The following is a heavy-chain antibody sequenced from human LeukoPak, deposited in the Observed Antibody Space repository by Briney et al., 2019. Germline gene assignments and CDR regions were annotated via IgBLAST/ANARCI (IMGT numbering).Heavy chain of an antibody. V-gene: IGHV4-34*01. J-gene: IGHJ4*02. Sequence: SETLSLTCAVYGGSFSGYYWDWIRQPPGKGLEWIGNFYYSGTTYYNPSLKSRVTISVDTSKNQFSLKLSSVTAADTAVYYCARHTVLHIVGPTRWGQGTLVTVSS. D-gene: IGHD2-21*01. CDR3: ARHTVLHIVGPTR. CDR2: FYYSGTT. CDR1: GGSFSGYY.